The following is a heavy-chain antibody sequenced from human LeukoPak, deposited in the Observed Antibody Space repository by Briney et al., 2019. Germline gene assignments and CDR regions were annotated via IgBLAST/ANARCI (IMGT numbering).Heavy chain of an antibody. CDR3: AKSGYNRFDY. V-gene: IGHV3-30*04. CDR2: ISYDGGNK. CDR1: GFTFSSYA. Sequence: PGGSLRLSCAASGFTFSSYAIHWVRQAPGKGLEWVAVISYDGGNKYYADSVKGRFTISRDNSKNTLYLQMNSLRAEDTAVYYCAKSGYNRFDYWGQGTLVTVSS. J-gene: IGHJ4*02. D-gene: IGHD5-24*01.